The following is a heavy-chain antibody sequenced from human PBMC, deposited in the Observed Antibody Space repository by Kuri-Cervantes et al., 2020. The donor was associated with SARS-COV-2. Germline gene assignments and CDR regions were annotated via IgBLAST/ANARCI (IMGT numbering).Heavy chain of an antibody. CDR3: ARDRSGYEYYDFLNYMDV. Sequence: ESLKISCAVSGYSISSGYYWGWIRQPPGKGLEWIGSIYHSGSTYYNPSLKSRVTISVDTSKNQFSLKLSSVTAADTAVYYCARDRSGYEYYDFLNYMDVWGKGTTVTVSS. CDR1: GYSISSGYY. D-gene: IGHD3-9*01. J-gene: IGHJ6*03. V-gene: IGHV4-38-2*02. CDR2: IYHSGST.